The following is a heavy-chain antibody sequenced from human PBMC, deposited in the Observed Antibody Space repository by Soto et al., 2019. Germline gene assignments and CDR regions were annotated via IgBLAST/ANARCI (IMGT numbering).Heavy chain of an antibody. J-gene: IGHJ4*02. V-gene: IGHV3-30*18. D-gene: IGHD4-17*01. CDR2: ISYDGSNK. Sequence: QVQLVESGGGVVQPGRSLRLSCAASGFTFSSYGMHWVRQAPGKGLEWVAVISYDGSNKYYADSVKGRFTISRDNSKNTLYLQMNSLRAEDTAVYYCANSKGTTVTHDYWGQGTLVTVSS. CDR3: ANSKGTTVTHDY. CDR1: GFTFSSYG.